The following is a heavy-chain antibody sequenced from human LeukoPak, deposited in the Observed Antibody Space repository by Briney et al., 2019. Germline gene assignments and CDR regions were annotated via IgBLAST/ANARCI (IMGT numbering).Heavy chain of an antibody. V-gene: IGHV3-30-3*01. J-gene: IGHJ3*02. D-gene: IGHD3-16*01. CDR3: AKDLSSLPNDAFDI. CDR1: GFTFSSYA. CDR2: ISYDGSNK. Sequence: SGGSLRLSCAASGFTFSSYAMHWVRQAPGKGLEWVAVISYDGSNKYYADSVKGRFTISRDNAKNSLYLQMNSLRAEDTALYYCAKDLSSLPNDAFDIWGQGTMVTVSS.